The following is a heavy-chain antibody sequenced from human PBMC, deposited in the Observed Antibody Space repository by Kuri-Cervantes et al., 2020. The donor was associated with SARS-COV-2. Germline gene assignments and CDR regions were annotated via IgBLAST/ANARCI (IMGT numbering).Heavy chain of an antibody. J-gene: IGHJ4*02. Sequence: GESLKISCAASGFTFSSYSMNWVRQAPGKGLEWVAHIKQDGSEKYYVDSVKGRFTISRDNAKNSLYLQMNSLRAEDTAVYYCARARSLYVWGSYRTTNYFDYWGQGTLVTVSS. CDR1: GFTFSSYS. CDR3: ARARSLYVWGSYRTTNYFDY. CDR2: IKQDGSEK. V-gene: IGHV3-7*04. D-gene: IGHD3-16*02.